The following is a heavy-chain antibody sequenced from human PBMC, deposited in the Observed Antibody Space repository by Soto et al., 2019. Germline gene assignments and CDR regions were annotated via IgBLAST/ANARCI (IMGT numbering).Heavy chain of an antibody. D-gene: IGHD3-22*01. Sequence: PSETLSLTCAVYGGSFSGYYWSWIRQPPGKGLEWIGEINHSGSTNYNPSLKSRVTLSVDTSKNQFSLKLSSVTAADTAVYYCARDVRDASGYYHLDYWGQGTLVTVSS. CDR3: ARDVRDASGYYHLDY. J-gene: IGHJ4*02. CDR1: GGSFSGYY. V-gene: IGHV4-34*01. CDR2: INHSGST.